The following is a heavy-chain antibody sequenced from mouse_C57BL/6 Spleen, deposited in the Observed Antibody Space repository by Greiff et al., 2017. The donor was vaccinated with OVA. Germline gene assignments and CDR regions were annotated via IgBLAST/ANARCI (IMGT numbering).Heavy chain of an antibody. CDR3: ARRNSPYWYFDV. CDR2: IDPSDSYT. V-gene: IGHV1-69*01. Sequence: QVQLQQPGAELVMPGASVKLSCKASGYTFTSYWMHWVKQRPGQGLEWIGEIDPSDSYTNYNQKFKGKSTLTVDKSSSTAYMQLSSLTSEDSAVYYCARRNSPYWYFDVWGTGTTVTVSS. J-gene: IGHJ1*03. CDR1: GYTFTSYW.